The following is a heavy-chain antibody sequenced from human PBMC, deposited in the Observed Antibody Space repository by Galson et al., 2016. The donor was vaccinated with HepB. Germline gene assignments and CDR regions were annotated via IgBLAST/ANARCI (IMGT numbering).Heavy chain of an antibody. V-gene: IGHV3-23*01. J-gene: IGHJ4*02. CDR2: ISTSGSST. CDR1: GFAFSVYG. Sequence: SLRLSCAASGFAFSVYGMTWVRQAPRKGLEWVSAISTSGSSTDYADSVKGRFTISRDNSKNTLYLQMNRLRAEDTGLYYCTKGGRVTATQEYYFDYWGQGTLVTVSS. CDR3: TKGGRVTATQEYYFDY. D-gene: IGHD2-21*02.